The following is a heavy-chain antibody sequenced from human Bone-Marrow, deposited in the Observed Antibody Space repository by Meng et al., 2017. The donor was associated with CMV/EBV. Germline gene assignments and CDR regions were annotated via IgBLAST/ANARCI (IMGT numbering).Heavy chain of an antibody. J-gene: IGHJ4*02. D-gene: IGHD5-12*01. V-gene: IGHV3-7*01. CDR1: GFTFSSYW. Sequence: GESLKISCEVSGFTFSSYWFSWVRQAPEKGLEWVANINPDGSEKYYLDSVKGRFTIFRDNAKNSLYLQVNSLRVEDTAVYRCAKSLGFGSGYDFTLGNWGQGTLVTVSS. CDR2: INPDGSEK. CDR3: AKSLGFGSGYDFTLGN.